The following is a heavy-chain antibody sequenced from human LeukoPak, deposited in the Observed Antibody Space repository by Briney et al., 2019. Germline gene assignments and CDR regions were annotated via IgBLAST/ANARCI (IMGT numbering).Heavy chain of an antibody. Sequence: PSETLSLTCSVSGDSISSYYWSWIRQPPGKGLEWIGYVYYSGSTNHNPSLKSRVTISLDTSKNQFSLKLSSVIAADTAVYYCAAGDPIYFEYWGQGILVTVSS. CDR1: GDSISSYY. CDR3: AAGDPIYFEY. V-gene: IGHV4-59*08. CDR2: VYYSGST. J-gene: IGHJ4*02. D-gene: IGHD4-17*01.